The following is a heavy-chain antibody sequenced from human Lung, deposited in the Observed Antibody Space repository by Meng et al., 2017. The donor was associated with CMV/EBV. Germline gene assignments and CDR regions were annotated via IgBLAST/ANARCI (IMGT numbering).Heavy chain of an antibody. V-gene: IGHV3-21*01. J-gene: IGHJ4*02. D-gene: IGHD3-16*01. CDR1: GFTFSSYT. CDR3: ARHNYLWGSYPLDY. CDR2: ISTRSSYI. Sequence: GGSLRLSCAASGFTFSSYTMNWVRQAPGKGLEWVSSISTRSSYIYYADSVKGRFTVSRDNAKNSLYLQMNSLGAEDTAVYYCARHNYLWGSYPLDYWGQGTLVTVSS.